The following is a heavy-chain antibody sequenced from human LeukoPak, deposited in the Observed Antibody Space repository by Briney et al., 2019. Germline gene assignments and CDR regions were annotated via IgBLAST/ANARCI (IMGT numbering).Heavy chain of an antibody. V-gene: IGHV3-33*01. CDR3: ARRIAAAGFDY. D-gene: IGHD6-13*01. Sequence: GGSLRLSCAASGFTFSSYGMHWVRQAPGKGLEWVALIWYDDNNKYYADSVKGRFIISRDNSKDTLFLQMNSLRVEDTAAYYCARRIAAAGFDYWGQGTLVTVSS. CDR1: GFTFSSYG. J-gene: IGHJ4*02. CDR2: IWYDDNNK.